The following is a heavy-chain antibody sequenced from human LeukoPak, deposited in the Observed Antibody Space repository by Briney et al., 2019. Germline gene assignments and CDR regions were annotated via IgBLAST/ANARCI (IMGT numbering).Heavy chain of an antibody. CDR1: GFTFSSYW. CDR3: ARDFGGDSDDY. CDR2: IKQDGSEK. V-gene: IGHV3-7*01. Sequence: GGSLRLSCGASGFTFSSYWMSWVRQAPGRGREWVANIKQDGSEKYYVDSVKGRFTISRDNAKNSLYLQMNSLRAEDTAVYYCARDFGGDSDDYWGQGTLVTLSS. D-gene: IGHD2-21*02. J-gene: IGHJ4*02.